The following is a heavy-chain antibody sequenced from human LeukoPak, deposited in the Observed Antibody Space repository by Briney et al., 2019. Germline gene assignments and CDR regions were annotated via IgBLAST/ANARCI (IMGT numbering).Heavy chain of an antibody. CDR1: GFSFSSYV. V-gene: IGHV3-11*01. CDR2: ISSSGSTI. CDR3: ASESPKTYYYYGMDV. Sequence: GGSLRLSCAASGFSFSSYVMSWIRQAPGKGLEWVSYISSSGSTIYYADSVKGRFTISRDNAKNSLYLQMNSLRAEDTAVYYCASESPKTYYYYGMDVWGQGTTVTVSS. J-gene: IGHJ6*02.